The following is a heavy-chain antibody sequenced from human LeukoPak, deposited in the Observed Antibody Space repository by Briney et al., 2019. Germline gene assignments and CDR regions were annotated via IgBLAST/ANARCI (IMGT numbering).Heavy chain of an antibody. D-gene: IGHD6-13*01. J-gene: IGHJ4*02. CDR2: ISGSGGSK. CDR1: GFTFSTYG. CDR3: ARARYSSSTRLDY. Sequence: GGSLRLSCAASGFTFSTYGMSWVRQAPGKGLEWVSGISGSGGSKYYADSVKGRFTISRDNSKNKLYLQMNSLRAEDTAVYYCARARYSSSTRLDYWGQGTLVTVSS. V-gene: IGHV3-23*01.